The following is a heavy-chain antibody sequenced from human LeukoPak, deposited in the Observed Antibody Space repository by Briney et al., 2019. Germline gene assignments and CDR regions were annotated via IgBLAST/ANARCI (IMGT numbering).Heavy chain of an antibody. Sequence: SETLSPTCTVSGGSISSYYWSWIRQPPGKGLEWIGYIYYSGSTNYNPSLKSRVTISVDTSKNQFSLKLSSVTAADTAVYYCARGGSYLSAFDIWGQGTMVTVSS. J-gene: IGHJ3*02. CDR2: IYYSGST. V-gene: IGHV4-59*01. CDR1: GGSISSYY. CDR3: ARGGSYLSAFDI. D-gene: IGHD1-26*01.